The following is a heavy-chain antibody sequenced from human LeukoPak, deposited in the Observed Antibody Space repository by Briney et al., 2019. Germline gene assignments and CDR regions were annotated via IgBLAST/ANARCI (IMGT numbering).Heavy chain of an antibody. D-gene: IGHD6-13*01. CDR3: ARPRGAAAGTFGFDP. Sequence: PGGSLRLSCAASGFTSTSYVMRWVRQAPGKGLQWVALISYDGSNKYYADSVKGRFTISRDNSKNTLYLQMNSLRAEDTAVYYCARPRGAAAGTFGFDPWGQGTLVTVSS. CDR2: ISYDGSNK. V-gene: IGHV3-30*03. CDR1: GFTSTSYV. J-gene: IGHJ5*02.